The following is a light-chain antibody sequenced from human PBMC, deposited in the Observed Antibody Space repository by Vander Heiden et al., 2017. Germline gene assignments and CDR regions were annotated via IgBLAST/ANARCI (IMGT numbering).Light chain of an antibody. CDR1: QNISGY. V-gene: IGKV1-39*01. J-gene: IGKJ1*01. CDR2: AAS. Sequence: DIQMTQSPSSLSASVGDRVTITCRASQNISGYFSWYQQKPGKAPKFLIFAASSLQNRVPSRFNGTGSGTDFTLTISRLQPEDFATYYCQRSVATPWTFGQGTKVEIK. CDR3: QRSVATPWT.